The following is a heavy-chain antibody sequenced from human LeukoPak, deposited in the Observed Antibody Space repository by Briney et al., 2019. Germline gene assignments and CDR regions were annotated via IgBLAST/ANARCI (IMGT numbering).Heavy chain of an antibody. CDR1: GYTFTICY. D-gene: IGHD3-9*01. V-gene: IGHV1-46*01. Sequence: ASVTVSCKASGYTFTICYMHWVRQAPGQGLEWMGIINPSGGSTSYAQKFQGRVTMTRDTSTSTVYMELSSLRSEDTAVYYCAGADWLSYFDYWGQGTLVTVSS. CDR3: AGADWLSYFDY. J-gene: IGHJ4*02. CDR2: INPSGGST.